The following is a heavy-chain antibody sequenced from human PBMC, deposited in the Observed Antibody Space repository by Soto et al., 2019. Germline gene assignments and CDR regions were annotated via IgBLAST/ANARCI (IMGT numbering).Heavy chain of an antibody. V-gene: IGHV3-23*01. D-gene: IGHD6-6*01. CDR3: AKDSYSSSVGLGDY. CDR2: ISGSGGST. CDR1: GFTFSSYA. J-gene: IGHJ4*02. Sequence: QTGGSLRPSCAASGFTFSSYAMSWVRQAPGKGLEWVSAISGSGGSTYYADSVKGRFTISRDNSKNTLYLQMNSLRAEDTAVYYCAKDSYSSSVGLGDYWGQGTLVTVSS.